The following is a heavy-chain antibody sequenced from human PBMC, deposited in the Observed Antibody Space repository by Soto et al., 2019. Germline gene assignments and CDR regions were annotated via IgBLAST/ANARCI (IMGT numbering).Heavy chain of an antibody. D-gene: IGHD6-6*01. CDR1: GGSISSYY. Sequence: SETLSLTCTVSGGSISSYYWSWIRQPPGKGLEWIGYIYYSGSTNYNPSLKSRVTISVDTSQNQFSLKLSSVTAADTAVYYCARGGEQLVRLGYYMDVWGKGTTVTVSS. J-gene: IGHJ6*03. CDR2: IYYSGST. CDR3: ARGGEQLVRLGYYMDV. V-gene: IGHV4-59*01.